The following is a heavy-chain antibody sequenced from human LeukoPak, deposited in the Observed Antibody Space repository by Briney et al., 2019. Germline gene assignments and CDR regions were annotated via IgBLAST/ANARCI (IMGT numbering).Heavy chain of an antibody. V-gene: IGHV3-33*01. D-gene: IGHD5-18*01. CDR1: GFTFSSYG. J-gene: IGHJ6*02. CDR2: IWYDGSNK. CDR3: ARDRGRGYSYGRYYYYRMDV. Sequence: GGSLRLSCAASGFTFSSYGMHWVRQAPGKGLEWVAVIWYDGSNKYYADSVKGRFTISRDNSKNTLYLQMNSLRAEDTAVYYCARDRGRGYSYGRYYYYRMDVWGQGTTVTVSS.